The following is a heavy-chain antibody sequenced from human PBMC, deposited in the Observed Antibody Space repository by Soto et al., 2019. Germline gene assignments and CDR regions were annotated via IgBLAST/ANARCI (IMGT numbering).Heavy chain of an antibody. J-gene: IGHJ6*02. CDR3: ESPNYGSGGQNYYYGMDV. CDR1: GGSISSSSYY. V-gene: IGHV4-39*01. D-gene: IGHD3-10*01. CDR2: IYYSGST. Sequence: QLQLQESGPGLVKPSETLSLTCTVSGGSISSSSYYWGWIRQPPGKGLEWIGSIYYSGSTYYNPYLQSRVTISVDTSKNQFSLKLSSVTAADTAVYYCESPNYGSGGQNYYYGMDVWGQGTTVTVSS.